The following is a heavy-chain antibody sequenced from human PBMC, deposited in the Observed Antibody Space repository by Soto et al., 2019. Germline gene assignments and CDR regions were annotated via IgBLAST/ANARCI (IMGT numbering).Heavy chain of an antibody. CDR3: ARDWANSGSYYSGYFDY. Sequence: ASVKVSCKAPGGGFGSYAISWVRQAPGQGLEWMGGIIPIFGTANYAQKFQGRVTITADESTSTAYMELSSLRSEDTAVYYCARDWANSGSYYSGYFDYWGQGTLVTVSS. J-gene: IGHJ4*02. CDR1: GGGFGSYA. D-gene: IGHD1-26*01. V-gene: IGHV1-69*13. CDR2: IIPIFGTA.